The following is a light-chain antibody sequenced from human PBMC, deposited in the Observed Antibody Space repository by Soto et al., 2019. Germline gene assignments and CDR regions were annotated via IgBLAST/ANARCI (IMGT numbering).Light chain of an antibody. Sequence: DIQMTQSPSTLSASVGDRVSITCRASQSISNLLAWYQQKPGKAPKLLIYDASSLESGVPSRFSGSGSGTEFTLTISSLQPDDFATYYCQQYNNYSPWTFGQATKVEIK. V-gene: IGKV1-5*01. J-gene: IGKJ1*01. CDR2: DAS. CDR3: QQYNNYSPWT. CDR1: QSISNL.